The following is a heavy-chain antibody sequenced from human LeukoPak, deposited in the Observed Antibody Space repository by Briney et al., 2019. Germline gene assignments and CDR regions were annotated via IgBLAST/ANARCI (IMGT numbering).Heavy chain of an antibody. V-gene: IGHV3-11*04. Sequence: PGGSLRLSCAASGFTFSDYYMSWIRQAPGKGLEWVSYISSSGSTIYYADPVKGRFTISRDNAKNLLYLQMNSLRAEDMAVYYCARDGGYCSSTSCYTGAMDVWGKGTTVTVSS. CDR2: ISSSGSTI. CDR1: GFTFSDYY. J-gene: IGHJ6*04. D-gene: IGHD2-2*02. CDR3: ARDGGYCSSTSCYTGAMDV.